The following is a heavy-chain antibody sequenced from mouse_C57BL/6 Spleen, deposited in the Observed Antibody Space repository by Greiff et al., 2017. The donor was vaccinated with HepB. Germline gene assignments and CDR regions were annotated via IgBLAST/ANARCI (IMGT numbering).Heavy chain of an antibody. CDR1: GYTFTDYN. Sequence: VQLKQSGPELVKPGASVKIPCKASGYTFTDYNMDWVKQSHGKSLEWIGDINPNNGGTIYNQKFKGKATLTVDKSSSTAYMELRSLTSEDTAVYYCARGTYWWYFDVWGTGTTVTVSS. J-gene: IGHJ1*03. V-gene: IGHV1-18*01. D-gene: IGHD2-10*01. CDR3: ARGTYWWYFDV. CDR2: INPNNGGT.